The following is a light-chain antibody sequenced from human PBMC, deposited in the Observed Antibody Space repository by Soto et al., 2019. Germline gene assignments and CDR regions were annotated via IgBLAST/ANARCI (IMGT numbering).Light chain of an antibody. Sequence: EIVLTQSPGTLSLSPGERSTLSCRASQIVSSSYLAWYQQKPGQAPRLLIYGASSRATGIPDRFSGSGSGTDFTLTISRLEPEDFAVYYCQHYGSSPWTFGQGTKVDI. J-gene: IGKJ1*01. CDR1: QIVSSSY. V-gene: IGKV3-20*01. CDR2: GAS. CDR3: QHYGSSPWT.